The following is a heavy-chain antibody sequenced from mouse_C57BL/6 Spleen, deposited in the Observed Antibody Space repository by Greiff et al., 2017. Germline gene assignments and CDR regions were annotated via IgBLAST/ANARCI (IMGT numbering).Heavy chain of an antibody. CDR2: INPGSGGT. D-gene: IGHD2-3*01. Sequence: VQLQQSGAELVRPGTSVKVSCKASGYAFTNYLIEWVKQRPGQGLEWIGVINPGSGGTNYNEKFKGKATLTADKSSSTAYMQLSSLTSEDSAVYCCARSRDGYYPYYFDYWGQGTTLTVSS. CDR1: GYAFTNYL. J-gene: IGHJ2*01. V-gene: IGHV1-54*01. CDR3: ARSRDGYYPYYFDY.